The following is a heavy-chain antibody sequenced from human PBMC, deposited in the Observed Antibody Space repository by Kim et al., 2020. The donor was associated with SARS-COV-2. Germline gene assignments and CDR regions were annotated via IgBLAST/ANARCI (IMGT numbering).Heavy chain of an antibody. Sequence: ASVKVSCKASGYTFTSYAMNWVRQAPGQGLEWMGWINTNTGNPTYAQGFTVRFVFSLDTSVSTAYLQISSLKAEDTAVYYFARGPLWFGESWFDPWGQGTLVTVSS. CDR2: INTNTGNP. CDR1: GYTFTSYA. D-gene: IGHD3-10*01. V-gene: IGHV7-4-1*02. J-gene: IGHJ5*02. CDR3: ARGPLWFGESWFDP.